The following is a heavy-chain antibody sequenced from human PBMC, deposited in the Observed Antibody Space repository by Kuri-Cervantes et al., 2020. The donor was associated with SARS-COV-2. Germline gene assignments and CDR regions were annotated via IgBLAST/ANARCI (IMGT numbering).Heavy chain of an antibody. V-gene: IGHV3-33*08. D-gene: IGHD2-2*01. J-gene: IGHJ6*02. Sequence: GGSLRPSCAAPGFTFSSYAMSCVRQAPGKGLEWVAVIWYVGSNKYDADSVKGRFTISRDNSQNTLYLQMNSLRAEVTAVYYCARDRIVVVPAAIYYYGMDVWGQGTTVTVSS. CDR1: GFTFSSYA. CDR3: ARDRIVVVPAAIYYYGMDV. CDR2: IWYVGSNK.